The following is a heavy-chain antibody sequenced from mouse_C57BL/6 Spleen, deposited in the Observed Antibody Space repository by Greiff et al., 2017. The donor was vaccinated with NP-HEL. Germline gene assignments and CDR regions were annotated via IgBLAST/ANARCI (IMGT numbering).Heavy chain of an antibody. D-gene: IGHD1-1*01. CDR3: VRGGSSYVFDY. V-gene: IGHV10-1*01. CDR1: GFSFNTYA. Sequence: GGGLVQPKGSLKLSCAASGFSFNTYAMNWVRQAPGKGLEWVARIRSKSNNYATYYADSVKDRFTISRDDSESMLYLQMNNLKTEDTAMYYCVRGGSSYVFDYWGQGTTLTVSS. CDR2: IRSKSNNYAT. J-gene: IGHJ2*01.